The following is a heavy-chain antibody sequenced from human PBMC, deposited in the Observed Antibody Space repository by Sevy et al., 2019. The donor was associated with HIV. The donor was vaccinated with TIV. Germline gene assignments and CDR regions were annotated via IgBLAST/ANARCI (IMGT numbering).Heavy chain of an antibody. V-gene: IGHV1-24*01. CDR1: GSTLSKLS. CDR2: FDPEDGET. Sequence: ASVKGSCKVSGSTLSKLSMHWVRQAPGKGLEWMGRFDPEDGETIYSQKFQGRVTMTEDTSTDTAYMELSSLRSEDTAVYHCAAAREYYEDTSGYLDYWGQGTLVTVSS. J-gene: IGHJ4*02. D-gene: IGHD3-22*01. CDR3: AAAREYYEDTSGYLDY.